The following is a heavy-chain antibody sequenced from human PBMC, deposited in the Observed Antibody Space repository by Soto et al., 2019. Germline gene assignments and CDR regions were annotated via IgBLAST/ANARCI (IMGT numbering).Heavy chain of an antibody. Sequence: QVQLQESGPGLVKPSETLSLTCTVSGGSISSYYWSWIRQPAGKGLEWIGRIYTSGSTNYNPSLKSRVTMSVDTSKNQFSLKLSSVTAADTAVYYCARAGGLEWLSPRYYYYYGMDVWGQGTTVTVSS. CDR3: ARAGGLEWLSPRYYYYYGMDV. CDR2: IYTSGST. J-gene: IGHJ6*02. D-gene: IGHD3-3*01. V-gene: IGHV4-4*07. CDR1: GGSISSYY.